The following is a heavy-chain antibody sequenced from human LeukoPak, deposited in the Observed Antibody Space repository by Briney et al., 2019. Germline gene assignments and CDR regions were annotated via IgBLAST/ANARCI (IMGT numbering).Heavy chain of an antibody. V-gene: IGHV1-69*13. Sequence: GASVKVSCKASGGTFSSYAISWVRQAPGQGLEWMGGIIPIFGTANYAQKFQGRVTITADESTSTAYMELSSLRSEDTAVYYCARIRGQQLLHDAFDIWGQGTMVTVSS. CDR1: GGTFSSYA. CDR2: IIPIFGTA. CDR3: ARIRGQQLLHDAFDI. J-gene: IGHJ3*02. D-gene: IGHD6-13*01.